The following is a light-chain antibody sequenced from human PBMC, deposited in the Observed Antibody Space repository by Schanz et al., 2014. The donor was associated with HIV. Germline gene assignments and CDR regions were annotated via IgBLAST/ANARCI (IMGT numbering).Light chain of an antibody. Sequence: QSVLTQPPSASGTPGQSVTISCSGSSSNIGTNYVYWYQQLPGTAPTLLMYRNNQRPSGVPDRISGSKSGTSASLAISGLRSEDEADYYCAAWDDSLRGVVFGGGTKVTVL. CDR1: SSNIGTNY. V-gene: IGLV1-47*01. J-gene: IGLJ2*01. CDR3: AAWDDSLRGVV. CDR2: RNN.